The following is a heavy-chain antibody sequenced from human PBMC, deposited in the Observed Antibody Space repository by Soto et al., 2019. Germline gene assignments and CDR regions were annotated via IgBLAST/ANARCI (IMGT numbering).Heavy chain of an antibody. D-gene: IGHD1-26*01. CDR2: INHSGAT. Sequence: PSETLSLTCAVSGVSLINNNWSWVRQPPGKGLEWIGEINHSGATNYNPSLRGRVTMSVDKSKNQFSVKLNSVTAADTAVYYCAGDRDRVSWTKLVGWGKGALVTVDS. J-gene: IGHJ4*02. CDR3: AGDRDRVSWTKLVG. CDR1: GVSLINNNW. V-gene: IGHV4-4*02.